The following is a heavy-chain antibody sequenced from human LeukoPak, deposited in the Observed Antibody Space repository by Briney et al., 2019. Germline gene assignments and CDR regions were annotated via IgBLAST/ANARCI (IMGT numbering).Heavy chain of an antibody. J-gene: IGHJ4*02. CDR2: ISSVGGTT. CDR3: AKVLPGGACFDC. V-gene: IGHV3-23*01. D-gene: IGHD2-21*02. Sequence: GGSLRLSCAASGFTFSSYAMNWVRQAPGKGLEWVAGISSVGGTTYSPDYVKGRFPISRHNSKNTLYLQMPTLRAHDTAVYYCAKVLPGGACFDCWGQGTLVTVSS. CDR1: GFTFSSYA.